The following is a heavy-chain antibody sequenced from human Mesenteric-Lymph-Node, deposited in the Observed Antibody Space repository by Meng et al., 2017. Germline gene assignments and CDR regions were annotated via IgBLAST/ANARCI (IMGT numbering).Heavy chain of an antibody. V-gene: IGHV1-18*01. J-gene: IGHJ3*02. CDR1: GYTFTSYG. CDR3: ARRRIQLWLGDAFDI. Sequence: ASVKVSCKASGYTFTSYGISWVRQAPGQGLEWMGWISAYNGNTNYAQKLQGRVTMTTDTSTSTAYMGLRSLRSDDTAVYYCARRRIQLWLGDAFDIWGQGTMVTVSS. D-gene: IGHD5-18*01. CDR2: ISAYNGNT.